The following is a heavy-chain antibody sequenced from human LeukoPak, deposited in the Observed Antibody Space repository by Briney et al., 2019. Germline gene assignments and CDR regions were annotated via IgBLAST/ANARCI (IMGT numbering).Heavy chain of an antibody. CDR2: IIPILGIA. J-gene: IGHJ1*01. V-gene: IGHV1-69*04. Sequence: ASVKVSCKASGGTFSSYAISWVRQAPGQGLEWMGRIIPILGIANYAQKFQGRVTITADKSTSTAYMELSSLRSEDTAVYYCARGLGSWYTGAEYFQHWGQGTLVTVSS. CDR3: ARGLGSWYTGAEYFQH. CDR1: GGTFSSYA. D-gene: IGHD6-13*01.